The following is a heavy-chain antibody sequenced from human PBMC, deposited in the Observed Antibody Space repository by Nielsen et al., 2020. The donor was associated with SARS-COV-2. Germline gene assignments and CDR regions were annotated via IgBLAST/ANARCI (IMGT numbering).Heavy chain of an antibody. CDR1: GGSISSYY. V-gene: IGHV4-59*12. D-gene: IGHD3-9*01. CDR2: IYYSGST. CDR3: ARDLPYYDILTGYERWAFDI. J-gene: IGHJ3*02. Sequence: SETLSLTCTVSGGSISSYYWSWIRQPPGKGLEWIGYIYYSGSTNYNPSLKSRVTISVDTSKNQFSLKLSSVTAADTAVYYCARDLPYYDILTGYERWAFDIWGQGTMVTVSS.